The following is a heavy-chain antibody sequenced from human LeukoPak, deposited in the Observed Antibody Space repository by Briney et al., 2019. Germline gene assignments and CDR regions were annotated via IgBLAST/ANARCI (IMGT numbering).Heavy chain of an antibody. V-gene: IGHV3-23*01. CDR1: GFTFSSYA. CDR3: ARAKISYSSSSAVDP. Sequence: GGSLRLSCAASGFTFSSYAMSWVRQAPGKGLEWVSAISGSGGSTYYADSVKGRFTISRDNSKNTLYLQMNSLRAEDTAVYYCARAKISYSSSSAVDPWGQGTLVTVSS. CDR2: ISGSGGST. D-gene: IGHD6-6*01. J-gene: IGHJ5*02.